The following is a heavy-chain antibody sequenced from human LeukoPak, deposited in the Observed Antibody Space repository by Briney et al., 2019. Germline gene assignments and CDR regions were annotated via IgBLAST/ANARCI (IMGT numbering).Heavy chain of an antibody. V-gene: IGHV1-69*04. D-gene: IGHD3-10*01. CDR3: ARDERGVAPAGGWYFDL. CDR1: GGTFSSYA. CDR2: IIPILGIA. Sequence: GASVKVSCKASGGTFSSYAISWVRQAPGQGLEWMGRIIPILGIANYAQKFQGRVTITADKSTSTAYMELSSLRSEDTAVYYCARDERGVAPAGGWYFDLWGRGTLVTVSS. J-gene: IGHJ2*01.